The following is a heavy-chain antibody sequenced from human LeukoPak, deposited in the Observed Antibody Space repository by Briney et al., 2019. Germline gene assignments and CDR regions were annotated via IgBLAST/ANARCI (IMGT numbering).Heavy chain of an antibody. CDR3: ARDRGTWNDDGFDY. CDR2: IIPIFGTA. CDR1: GGTFSSYA. D-gene: IGHD1-1*01. Sequence: SVKVSCKAPGGTFSSYAISWVRQAPGQGLEWMGGIIPIFGTANYAQKFQGRVTITADESTSTAYMELSSLRSEDTAVYYCARDRGTWNDDGFDYWGQGTLVTVSS. J-gene: IGHJ4*02. V-gene: IGHV1-69*01.